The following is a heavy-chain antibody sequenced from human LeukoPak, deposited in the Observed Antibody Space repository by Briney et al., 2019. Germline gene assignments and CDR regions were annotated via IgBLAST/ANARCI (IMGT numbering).Heavy chain of an antibody. CDR2: ISSSGSTI. CDR1: GFTFSSFS. V-gene: IGHV3-48*04. D-gene: IGHD3-10*02. Sequence: PGGSLRLSCAASGFTFSSFSMNWGRQAPGKGLGWVSYISSSGSTIYYADSVKGRFTTSRDNAKNSLYLQMNSLRAEDTAVYYCAELGITMIGGVWGKGTTVTISS. CDR3: AELGITMIGGV. J-gene: IGHJ6*04.